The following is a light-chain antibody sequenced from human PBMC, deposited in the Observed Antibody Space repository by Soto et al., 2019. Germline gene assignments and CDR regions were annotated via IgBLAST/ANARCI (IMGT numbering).Light chain of an antibody. CDR2: AAS. J-gene: IGKJ2*01. Sequence: DFQMTQSPSSLSALVGDGVTITCRASQGMSTHLAWFQQRPGKAPKSLIYAASSLHSGVPSRFSGSGSGTDFTLTISSLQPEDFAIYYCQQYVSYPYTFGQGTKLEIK. CDR1: QGMSTH. V-gene: IGKV1-16*01. CDR3: QQYVSYPYT.